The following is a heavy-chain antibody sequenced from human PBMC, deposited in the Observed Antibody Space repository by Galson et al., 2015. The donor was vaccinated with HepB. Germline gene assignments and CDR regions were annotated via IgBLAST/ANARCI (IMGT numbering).Heavy chain of an antibody. CDR2: ISSSGTII. D-gene: IGHD1-1*01. J-gene: IGHJ4*02. CDR1: GFTFSDYY. CDR3: AKVHWNDVDFDS. Sequence: SLRLSCAASGFTFSDYYMSWIRQAPGKGLEWLSYISSSGTIIYYADSVKGRFTVSRDNAKNSLYLQMNSLRAEDMAVYYCAKVHWNDVDFDSWGQGTLVTVSS. V-gene: IGHV3-11*01.